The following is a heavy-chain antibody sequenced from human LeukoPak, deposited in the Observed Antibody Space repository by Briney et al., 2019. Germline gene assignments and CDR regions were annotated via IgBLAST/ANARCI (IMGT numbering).Heavy chain of an antibody. Sequence: GGSLRLSCAASGFTFSTYSMNWVRQAPGKGLEWVSSISSSSRDIYYADSVKGRFTISRDNAKDSLYLQMNSLRAEDTAVYYCARDCSSTSCYFDAFDIWGQGTMVTVSS. CDR2: ISSSSRDI. CDR1: GFTFSTYS. D-gene: IGHD2-2*01. CDR3: ARDCSSTSCYFDAFDI. J-gene: IGHJ3*02. V-gene: IGHV3-21*01.